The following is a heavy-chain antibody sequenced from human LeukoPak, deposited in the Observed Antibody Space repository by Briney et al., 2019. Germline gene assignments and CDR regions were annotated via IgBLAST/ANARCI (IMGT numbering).Heavy chain of an antibody. J-gene: IGHJ3*02. Sequence: PSESLSLTCTVSGGSISSYYWSWLRQPPGKGLEWIGYIYYSGSTNYNPSLKSRVTISVDTSKNQFSLKLSSVTAADTAVYYCARGVGRGSTLPAHIWGQGTMVTVSS. D-gene: IGHD3-16*01. CDR1: GGSISSYY. CDR2: IYYSGST. CDR3: ARGVGRGSTLPAHI. V-gene: IGHV4-59*01.